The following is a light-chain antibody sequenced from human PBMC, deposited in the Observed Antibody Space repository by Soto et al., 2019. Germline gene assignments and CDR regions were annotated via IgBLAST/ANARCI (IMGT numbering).Light chain of an antibody. Sequence: QSVLTQPPSVSGAPGQRVTISCTGSSSNIGAGYYVHWYQQLPGTAPKLLIYGNSNRPSGVPRRFSGSKSGTSASLAITGRQAEDEADYYCQSYDSSLSGSNVFGTGTKVTVL. V-gene: IGLV1-40*01. J-gene: IGLJ1*01. CDR1: SSNIGAGYY. CDR2: GNS. CDR3: QSYDSSLSGSNV.